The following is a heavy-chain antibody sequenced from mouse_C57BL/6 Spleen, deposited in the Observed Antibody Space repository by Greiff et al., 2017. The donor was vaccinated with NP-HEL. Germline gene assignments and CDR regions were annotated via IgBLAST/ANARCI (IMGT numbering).Heavy chain of an antibody. CDR2: IDPETGGT. CDR3: TGGGFRY. J-gene: IGHJ3*01. CDR1: GYTFTDYE. V-gene: IGHV1-15*01. Sequence: QVQLQQSGAELVRPGASVTLSCKASGYTFTDYEMHWVKQTPVHGLEWIGAIDPETGGTAYNQKFTGKAILTADKSSSTAYMEVRSLTSEDSAVYYCTGGGFRYWGQGTLVTVSA.